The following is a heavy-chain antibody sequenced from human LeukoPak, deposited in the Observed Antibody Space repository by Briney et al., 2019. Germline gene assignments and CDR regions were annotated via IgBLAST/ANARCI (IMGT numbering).Heavy chain of an antibody. Sequence: GGSLRLSCAASGFTFSSYAMSWVRQAPGKGLEWVSAISGSGGSTYYADSVKGRFTISRDNSTNTLYLQMNSLRAEDTAVYYCAKPLYDSSGYYLEIFDYWGQGTLVTVSS. CDR1: GFTFSSYA. CDR3: AKPLYDSSGYYLEIFDY. V-gene: IGHV3-23*01. J-gene: IGHJ4*02. D-gene: IGHD3-22*01. CDR2: ISGSGGST.